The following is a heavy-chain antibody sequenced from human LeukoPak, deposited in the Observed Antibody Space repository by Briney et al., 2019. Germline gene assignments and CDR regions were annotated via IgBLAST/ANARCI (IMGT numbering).Heavy chain of an antibody. J-gene: IGHJ4*02. V-gene: IGHV4-4*07. CDR2: IYKSGNT. Sequence: SETLSLTCTVSGGSISSYYWSWIRQPAGKGLEWIGRIYKSGNTNYYPSLKSRVTMSVDTSKNQISLKLSSVTAADTAVYYCAREIGDYYDSSGYRTYYFDYWGQGTLVTVSS. D-gene: IGHD3-22*01. CDR1: GGSISSYY. CDR3: AREIGDYYDSSGYRTYYFDY.